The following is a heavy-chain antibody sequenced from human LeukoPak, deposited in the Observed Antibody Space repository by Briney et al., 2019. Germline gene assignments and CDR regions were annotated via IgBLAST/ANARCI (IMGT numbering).Heavy chain of an antibody. D-gene: IGHD4-23*01. CDR2: ISYDGSNK. J-gene: IGHJ4*02. V-gene: IGHV3-30*03. Sequence: GGSLRLSCAASGFTFSAYGMHWVRQAPGKGLEWVAIISYDGSNKYYPDSVKGRFTISRDDSKNTLYLQMNSLRTEDTAVYYCARAGYGGNFRNFDYWGQGTLVTVSS. CDR1: GFTFSAYG. CDR3: ARAGYGGNFRNFDY.